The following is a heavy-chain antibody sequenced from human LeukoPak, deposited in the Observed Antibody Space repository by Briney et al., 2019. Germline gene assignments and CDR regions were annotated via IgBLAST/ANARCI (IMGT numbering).Heavy chain of an antibody. V-gene: IGHV4-34*01. CDR1: GGSFSGYY. J-gene: IGHJ3*02. Sequence: SETLSLTCAVYGGSFSGYYWSWIRQPPGKGLEWIGEINHSGSTNYNPSLKSRVTISVDTSKNQFSLKLSSVTAADTAVYYCARGRYCSADVCTGGDSFDIWGQGTMVSVSS. D-gene: IGHD2-15*01. CDR2: INHSGST. CDR3: ARGRYCSADVCTGGDSFDI.